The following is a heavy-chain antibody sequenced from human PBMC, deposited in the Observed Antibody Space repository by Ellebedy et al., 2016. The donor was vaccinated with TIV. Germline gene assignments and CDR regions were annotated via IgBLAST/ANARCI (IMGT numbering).Heavy chain of an antibody. J-gene: IGHJ6*02. D-gene: IGHD6-6*01. Sequence: PGGSLRLSCTASEFTFSDYYMSWIRQAPGKGLEWLSYISSSGSTTYYADSVKGRFTISRDNAKNSLYLQMNSLRVEDTAVYYCARDRSSSLADYYYYGMDVWGQGTTVTVSS. V-gene: IGHV3-11*01. CDR1: EFTFSDYY. CDR2: ISSSGSTT. CDR3: ARDRSSSLADYYYYGMDV.